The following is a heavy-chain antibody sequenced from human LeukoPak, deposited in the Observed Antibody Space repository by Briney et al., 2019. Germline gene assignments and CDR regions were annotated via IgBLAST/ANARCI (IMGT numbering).Heavy chain of an antibody. CDR2: IYYSGST. CDR1: GGSISSYY. D-gene: IGHD5-24*01. CDR3: ARADERWLQGGLDY. V-gene: IGHV4-59*01. Sequence: KPSETLSLTCTVSGGSISSYYWSWIRQPPGKGLEWIGYIYYSGSTNYNPSLKSRVTISVDTSKNQFSLKLSSVTAADTAVYYCARADERWLQGGLDYWGQGTLVTVSS. J-gene: IGHJ4*02.